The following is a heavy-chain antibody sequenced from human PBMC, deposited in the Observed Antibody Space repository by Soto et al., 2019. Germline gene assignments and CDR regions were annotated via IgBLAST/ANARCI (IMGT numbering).Heavy chain of an antibody. CDR3: TTDSKGTKKTTVTTIGY. CDR2: IKSKTDGGTT. CDR1: GFTFSNAW. D-gene: IGHD4-4*01. V-gene: IGHV3-15*01. J-gene: IGHJ4*02. Sequence: PGGSLRLSCAASGFTFSNAWMSWVRQAPGKGLEWVGRIKSKTDGGTTDYAAPVKGRFTISRDDSKNTLYLQMNSLKTEDTAVYYCTTDSKGTKKTTVTTIGYWGQGTLVTVSS.